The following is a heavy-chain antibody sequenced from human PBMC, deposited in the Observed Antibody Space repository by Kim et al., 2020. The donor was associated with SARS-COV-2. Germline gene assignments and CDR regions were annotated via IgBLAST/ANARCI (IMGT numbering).Heavy chain of an antibody. Sequence: SETLSLTCTVSGGSFSSSSYYWGWIRQPPGKGLEWIGSIYYSGSTYYNPSLKSRVTISVDTSKNQFSLKLSSVTAADTAVYYCAREAPPDYYGSGSYYPPFDYWGQGTLVTVSS. CDR2: IYYSGST. D-gene: IGHD3-10*01. V-gene: IGHV4-39*07. CDR1: GGSFSSSSYY. CDR3: AREAPPDYYGSGSYYPPFDY. J-gene: IGHJ4*02.